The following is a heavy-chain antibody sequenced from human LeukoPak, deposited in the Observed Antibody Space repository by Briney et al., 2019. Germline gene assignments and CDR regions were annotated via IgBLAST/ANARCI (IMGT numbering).Heavy chain of an antibody. J-gene: IGHJ6*02. D-gene: IGHD3-3*01. CDR1: GFTFSSYA. Sequence: GRSLRLSCAASGFTFSSYAMHWVRQAPGKGLEWVAVISYDGSNKYYADSVKGRFTIPRDNSKNTLYLQMNSLRAEDTAVYYCAREHNTYYDFWSGYSYGMDVWGQGTTVTVSS. V-gene: IGHV3-30-3*01. CDR2: ISYDGSNK. CDR3: AREHNTYYDFWSGYSYGMDV.